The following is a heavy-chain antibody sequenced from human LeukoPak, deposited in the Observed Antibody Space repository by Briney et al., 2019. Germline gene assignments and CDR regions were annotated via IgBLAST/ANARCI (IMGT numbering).Heavy chain of an antibody. D-gene: IGHD3-10*01. CDR3: AKGVEGNYYYGSGSYYKSSIFDY. CDR2: ISSSGGST. J-gene: IGHJ4*02. CDR1: GFTFSSYE. Sequence: GGSLRLSCAASGFTFSSYEMNWVRQAPGKGLEWVSYISSSGGSTYYADSVKGRLTISRDNSKNTLYLQMNSLRAEDTAVYYCAKGVEGNYYYGSGSYYKSSIFDYWGQGTLVTVSS. V-gene: IGHV3-23*01.